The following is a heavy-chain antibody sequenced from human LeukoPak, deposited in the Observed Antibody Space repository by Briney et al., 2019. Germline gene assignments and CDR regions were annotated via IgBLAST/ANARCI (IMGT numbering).Heavy chain of an antibody. CDR2: IYYSGST. J-gene: IGHJ3*02. Sequence: SETLSLTCTVSGGSISSYYWSWIRQPPGKGLEWIGYIYYSGSTNYKPSLKTRVTISVDTSKNQFSLKLSSVTAVDTAVYYCARGRVDTARLDAFDIWGQGTMVTVSS. CDR3: ARGRVDTARLDAFDI. V-gene: IGHV4-59*01. D-gene: IGHD5-18*01. CDR1: GGSISSYY.